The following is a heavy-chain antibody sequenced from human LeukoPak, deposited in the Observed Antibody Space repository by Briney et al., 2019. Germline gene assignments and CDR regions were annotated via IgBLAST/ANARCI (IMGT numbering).Heavy chain of an antibody. CDR1: GASVGSAGYY. CDR3: ARTQSQSGSYRYYFGY. CDR2: IYYIRNT. V-gene: IGHV4-61*08. D-gene: IGHD3-16*02. J-gene: IGHJ4*02. Sequence: SETLSLTCTVSGASVGSAGYYWSWIRQPPGGGLEWIGYIYYIRNTNYNPSLKSRVTMSLDPPKNQFSLKLNSVTAADTAVYYCARTQSQSGSYRYYFGYWGQGTLVTVSS.